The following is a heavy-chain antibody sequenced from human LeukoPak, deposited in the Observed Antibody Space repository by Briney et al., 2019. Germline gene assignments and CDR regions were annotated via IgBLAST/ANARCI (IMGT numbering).Heavy chain of an antibody. D-gene: IGHD6-19*01. J-gene: IGHJ4*02. Sequence: ASVKVSCKASGDTFTSYYMHWVRQAPGQGLEWMGIINPSGDSTSSAQTFQGRVTMTRDTSTSTVYMELSSLRSEDTAVYYCARFAVHRRLTVAGQFGLDYWGQGTLVTVSS. V-gene: IGHV1-46*01. CDR1: GDTFTSYY. CDR3: ARFAVHRRLTVAGQFGLDY. CDR2: INPSGDST.